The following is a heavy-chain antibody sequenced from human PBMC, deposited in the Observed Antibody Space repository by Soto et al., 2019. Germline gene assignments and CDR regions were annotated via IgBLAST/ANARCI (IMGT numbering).Heavy chain of an antibody. Sequence: GASVKVSCKASGGTFSSYTISWVRQAPGQGLEWMGRIIPILGIANYAQKFQGRVTITADKSTSTAYMELSSLRSEDTAVYYCARAAPAGTTQIGEWLDYWGQGSLVTVSS. V-gene: IGHV1-69*02. CDR2: IIPILGIA. J-gene: IGHJ4*02. CDR1: GGTFSSYT. D-gene: IGHD1-1*01. CDR3: ARAAPAGTTQIGEWLDY.